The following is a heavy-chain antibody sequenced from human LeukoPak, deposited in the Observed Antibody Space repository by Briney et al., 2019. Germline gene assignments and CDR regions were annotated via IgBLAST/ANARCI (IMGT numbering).Heavy chain of an antibody. V-gene: IGHV1-18*01. CDR1: GYTFTSYG. CDR3: ATDYYYDSSGSYYTVDY. CDR2: ISAYNGNT. D-gene: IGHD3-22*01. J-gene: IGHJ4*02. Sequence: ASVKVSCKASGYTFTSYGISWVRQAPGQGLEWMGWISAYNGNTNYAQKLQGRVTMTTDTSTGTAYMELRSLRSDDTAVYYCATDYYYDSSGSYYTVDYWGQGTLVTVSS.